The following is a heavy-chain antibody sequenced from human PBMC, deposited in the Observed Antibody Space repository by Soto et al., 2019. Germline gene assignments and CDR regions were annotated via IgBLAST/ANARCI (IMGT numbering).Heavy chain of an antibody. J-gene: IGHJ4*02. Sequence: QVHLEQSGAEVKKPGDSVKVSCKASGYTFTHFYITWVRQAPGQGLEWMGAIRPHNFNTNFAQKFQGRVTLTTDTSTKTAYMELRSLTSDDTAVYYCARDEGGYDILTGYYKAHHFDYWGQGVLVTVSS. D-gene: IGHD3-9*01. V-gene: IGHV1-18*01. CDR3: ARDEGGYDILTGYYKAHHFDY. CDR1: GYTFTHFY. CDR2: IRPHNFNT.